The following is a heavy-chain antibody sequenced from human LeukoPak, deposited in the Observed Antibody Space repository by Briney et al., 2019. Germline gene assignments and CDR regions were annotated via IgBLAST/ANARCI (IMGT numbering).Heavy chain of an antibody. CDR1: GFTFSSYA. CDR2: ISSNGGST. Sequence: GGSLRLSCAASGFTFSSYAMHWVRQAPGKGLEYVSAISSNGGSTYYANSVKGRFTISRDNSKNTLYLQMGGLRAEDMAVYYCAKGNGYCSSTSCYKDYMDVWAKGPRSPSP. D-gene: IGHD2-2*02. CDR3: AKGNGYCSSTSCYKDYMDV. J-gene: IGHJ6*03. V-gene: IGHV3-64*01.